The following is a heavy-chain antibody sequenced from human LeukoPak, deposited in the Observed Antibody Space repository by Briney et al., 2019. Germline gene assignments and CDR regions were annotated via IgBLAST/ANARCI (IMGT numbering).Heavy chain of an antibody. V-gene: IGHV3-74*01. D-gene: IGHD4-17*01. CDR1: GFTFGSHW. J-gene: IGHJ4*02. CDR3: ATGSGDYGDPFDY. CDR2: IRGDGRET. Sequence: GSLELSCSGSGFTFGSHWMHWVRRAPGKGLFWVSRIRGDGRETNYAGSVRGRFTISRDNAKNTLYLQMHSLRAEDTAVYYCATGSGDYGDPFDYWGQGTLVPVSA.